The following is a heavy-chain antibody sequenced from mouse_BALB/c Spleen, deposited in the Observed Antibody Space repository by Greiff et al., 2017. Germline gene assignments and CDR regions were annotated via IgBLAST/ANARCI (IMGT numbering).Heavy chain of an antibody. CDR3: ARAGGSSSLYWYFDV. CDR1: GYSITSGYY. V-gene: IGHV3-6*02. Sequence: EVKLMESGPGLVKPSQSLSLTCSVTGYSITSGYYWNWIRQFPGNKLEWMGYISYDGSNNYNPSLKNRISITRDTSKNQFFLKLNSVTTEDTATYYCARAGGSSSLYWYFDVWGAGTTVTVSS. D-gene: IGHD1-1*01. CDR2: ISYDGSN. J-gene: IGHJ1*01.